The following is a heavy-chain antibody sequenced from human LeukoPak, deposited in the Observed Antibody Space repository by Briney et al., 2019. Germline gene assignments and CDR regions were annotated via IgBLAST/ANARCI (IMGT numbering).Heavy chain of an antibody. Sequence: AGGSLRLSCAASGFTFSSYAMSWVRQAPGKGLEWVSAISGSGGSTYYADSVKGRFTISRDNSKNTLYLQMNSLRAEGTAVYYCAKDPRSGYGDDYWGQGTLVTVSS. J-gene: IGHJ4*02. CDR3: AKDPRSGYGDDY. V-gene: IGHV3-23*01. CDR2: ISGSGGST. D-gene: IGHD5-12*01. CDR1: GFTFSSYA.